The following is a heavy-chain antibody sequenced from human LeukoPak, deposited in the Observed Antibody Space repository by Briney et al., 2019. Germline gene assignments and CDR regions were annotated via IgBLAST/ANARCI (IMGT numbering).Heavy chain of an antibody. D-gene: IGHD6-19*01. CDR3: ARHKWGSGWYVDY. CDR2: INHSGST. CDR1: GGSFSGYY. J-gene: IGHJ4*02. V-gene: IGHV4-34*01. Sequence: SETLSLTCAVYGGSFSGYYWSWIRQPPGKGLEWIGEINHSGSTNYNPSLKSRVTISVDTSKNQFSLKLSSVTAADTAVYYCARHKWGSGWYVDYWGQGTLVTVSS.